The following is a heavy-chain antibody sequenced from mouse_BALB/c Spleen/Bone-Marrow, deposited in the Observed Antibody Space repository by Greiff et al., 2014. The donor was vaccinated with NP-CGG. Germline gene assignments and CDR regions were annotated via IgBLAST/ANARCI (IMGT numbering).Heavy chain of an antibody. J-gene: IGHJ3*01. D-gene: IGHD1-1*01. Sequence: EVKVVASGGDLVKPGGSLKLSCAASGFSFSGYGMSWVRPTPDKRLEWVATIGVGGTYTYYPDSVKGRFTISRDNAKNTLYLRMSSLKSEDTAMYYCARPFTTVVATVFAYWGQGTLVTVSS. V-gene: IGHV5-6*01. CDR2: IGVGGTYT. CDR1: GFSFSGYG. CDR3: ARPFTTVVATVFAY.